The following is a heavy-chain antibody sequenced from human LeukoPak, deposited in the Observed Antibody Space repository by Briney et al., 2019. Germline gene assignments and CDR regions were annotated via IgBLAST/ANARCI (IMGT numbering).Heavy chain of an antibody. D-gene: IGHD6-13*01. J-gene: IGHJ4*02. CDR1: GDSLDSYY. CDR3: ARGRYSSSSDY. Sequence: SETLSLTCTVSGDSLDSYYWSWIRQPPGKGLEWIGYIYYGGSNDYYTSLKSRVTISVDTSKNQFSLKLSSVTAADTAVYYCARGRYSSSSDYWGQGTLVTVSS. V-gene: IGHV4-59*01. CDR2: IYYGGSN.